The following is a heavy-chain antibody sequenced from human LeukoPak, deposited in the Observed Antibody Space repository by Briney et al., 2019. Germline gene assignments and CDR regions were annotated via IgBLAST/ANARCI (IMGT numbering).Heavy chain of an antibody. J-gene: IGHJ4*02. CDR1: GFTLSRHS. Sequence: GRCLSLSCALSGFTLSRHSMGWVRQAPEEGLEWVAAISVMGGNPNYADSVKRRFTISRENSKNTLYLQMNSMRAEDTAVYYCCSGSDYSSPYYFDYWGQGTLVTVSS. CDR3: CSGSDYSSPYYFDY. CDR2: ISVMGGNP. D-gene: IGHD3-10*02. V-gene: IGHV3-23*01.